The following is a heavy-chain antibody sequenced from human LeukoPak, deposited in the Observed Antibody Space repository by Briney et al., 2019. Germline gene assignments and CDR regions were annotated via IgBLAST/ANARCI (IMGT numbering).Heavy chain of an antibody. J-gene: IGHJ4*02. CDR3: AKEGYSGYDY. Sequence: QTGGSMRLSCAASGFTFSSYGMHWVRQAPGKGLEWVAVISYDGSNKYYADSVKGRFTISRDNSKNTLYLQMNSLRAEDTAVYYCAKEGYSGYDYWGQGTLVTVSS. D-gene: IGHD5-12*01. CDR1: GFTFSSYG. CDR2: ISYDGSNK. V-gene: IGHV3-30*18.